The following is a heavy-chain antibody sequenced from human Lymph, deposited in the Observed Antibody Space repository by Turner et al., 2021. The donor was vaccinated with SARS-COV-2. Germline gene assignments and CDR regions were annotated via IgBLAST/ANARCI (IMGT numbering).Heavy chain of an antibody. Sequence: QVQLVESGGGVVQPGRPRRRSCAASGFTFSSYGMHWVRQAPGKGLEWVAVISYDGSKKYYADSVKGRFTISRDNSKNTLYMQRNSLRAEDTAVYYCAKVRSIFGVVIGGMDVWGQGTTVTVSS. V-gene: IGHV3-30*18. J-gene: IGHJ6*02. CDR3: AKVRSIFGVVIGGMDV. D-gene: IGHD3-3*01. CDR2: ISYDGSKK. CDR1: GFTFSSYG.